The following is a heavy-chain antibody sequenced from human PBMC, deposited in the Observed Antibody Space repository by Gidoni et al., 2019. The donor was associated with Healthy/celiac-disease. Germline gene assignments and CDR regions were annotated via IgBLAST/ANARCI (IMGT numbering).Heavy chain of an antibody. V-gene: IGHV3-30*18. J-gene: IGHJ6*02. CDR1: GFTFRSYG. CDR3: AKDLGPYGSGSWIYLYYYYGMDV. D-gene: IGHD3-10*01. Sequence: QVQLVESGGGVVQPGRALRRSCAASGFTFRSYGRHGVRQAPGKGLEWVAVISYDGSNKYYADSVKGRFTISRDNSKNTLYLQMNSLRAEDTAVNYCAKDLGPYGSGSWIYLYYYYGMDVWGQGTTVTVSS. CDR2: ISYDGSNK.